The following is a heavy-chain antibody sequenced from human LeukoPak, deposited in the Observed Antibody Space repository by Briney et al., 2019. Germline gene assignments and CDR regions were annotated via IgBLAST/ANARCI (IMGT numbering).Heavy chain of an antibody. D-gene: IGHD6-13*01. V-gene: IGHV3-30-3*01. Sequence: GGSLRLSCAASGFTFSSYAMHWVRQAPGKGLEWVAVISYDRSNKYYADSVKGRFTISRDNSKNTLYLQMNSLRAEDTAVYYCARVGYSSSWHYFDYWGQGTLVTVSS. CDR3: ARVGYSSSWHYFDY. CDR1: GFTFSSYA. CDR2: ISYDRSNK. J-gene: IGHJ4*02.